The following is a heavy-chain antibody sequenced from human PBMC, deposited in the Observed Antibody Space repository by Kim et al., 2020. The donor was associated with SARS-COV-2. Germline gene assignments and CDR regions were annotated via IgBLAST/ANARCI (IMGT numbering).Heavy chain of an antibody. CDR2: IYYSGST. CDR3: ARSNSYYYDSSGSYPEPFDF. Sequence: SETLSLTCTVSGGSVSGGSYYWSWIRQPPGKGLEYIGYIYYSGSTNYNPSLKSRVAISVDTSKNQFSLKLSSVTAADTAVYYCARSNSYYYDSSGSYPEPFDFWGQGTLVTVSS. CDR1: GGSVSGGSYY. D-gene: IGHD3-22*01. V-gene: IGHV4-61*01. J-gene: IGHJ4*02.